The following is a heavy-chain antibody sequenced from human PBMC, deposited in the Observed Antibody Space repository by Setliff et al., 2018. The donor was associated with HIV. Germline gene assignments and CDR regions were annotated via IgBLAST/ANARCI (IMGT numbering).Heavy chain of an antibody. Sequence: ASVKVSCKASGYSFTDYYMHWVRQAPGQGLEWMGWINPNRGGTNYAQKFQGRVTMTRDTSITTAYMELSSLRSEDTAVYYCARGSVESYYYYMDVWGKGTTVTVSS. CDR1: GYSFTDYY. J-gene: IGHJ6*03. CDR3: ARGSVESYYYYMDV. CDR2: INPNRGGT. V-gene: IGHV1-2*02. D-gene: IGHD2-15*01.